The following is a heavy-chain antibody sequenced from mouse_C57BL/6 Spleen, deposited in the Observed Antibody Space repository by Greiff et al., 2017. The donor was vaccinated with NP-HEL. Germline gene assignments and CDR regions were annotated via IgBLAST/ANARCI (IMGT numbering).Heavy chain of an antibody. Sequence: QVQLQQPGAELVKPGASVKLSCKASGYTFTSYWMHWVKQRPGQGLEWIGMIHPNSGSTNYNEKFKSKATLTVDKSSSTAYMQLSSLTSEDSAVYYCARTRDSSGYVSYWGQGTTLTVSS. CDR1: GYTFTSYW. D-gene: IGHD3-2*02. J-gene: IGHJ2*01. CDR3: ARTRDSSGYVSY. CDR2: IHPNSGST. V-gene: IGHV1-64*01.